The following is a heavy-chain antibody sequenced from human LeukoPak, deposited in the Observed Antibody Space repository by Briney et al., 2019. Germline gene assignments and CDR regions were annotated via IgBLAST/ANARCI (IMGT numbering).Heavy chain of an antibody. CDR1: GGSFSGYY. V-gene: IGHV4-34*01. CDR2: INHSGST. CDR3: ARLGGYSSRFDY. J-gene: IGHJ4*02. D-gene: IGHD4-23*01. Sequence: SETLSLTCAVYGGSFSGYYWSWIRQPPGKGLEWIGEINHSGSTNYNPSLKSRVTISVDTSKNQFSLKLSSVTAADTAVYYCARLGGYSSRFDYWGQGTLVTVSS.